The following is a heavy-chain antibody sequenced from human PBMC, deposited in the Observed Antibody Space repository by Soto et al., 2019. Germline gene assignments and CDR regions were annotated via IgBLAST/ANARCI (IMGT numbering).Heavy chain of an antibody. J-gene: IGHJ3*02. CDR1: GFPFSFYG. V-gene: IGHV3-33*01. CDR2: IVSVGSAI. D-gene: IGHD3-3*02. Sequence: GGSLRLSCAVSGFPFSFYGFHWVRQSPGKGLEWLGVIVSVGSAIYHADSLEGRFFISRDNSKDILYLQMNSLRVEDTAVYYCARDDAFDNENGFDMWGQGTMVTVSS. CDR3: ARDDAFDNENGFDM.